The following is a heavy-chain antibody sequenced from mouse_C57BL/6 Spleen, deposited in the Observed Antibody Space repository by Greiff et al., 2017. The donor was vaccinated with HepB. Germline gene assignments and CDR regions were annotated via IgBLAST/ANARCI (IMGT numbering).Heavy chain of an antibody. D-gene: IGHD1-1*01. J-gene: IGHJ2*01. Sequence: QVQLQQPGAELVMPGASVKLSCKASGYTFTSYWMHWVKQRPGQGLEWIGKIDPSDSYTNYNQKFKGKSTLTVDKSSSTAYMQLSSLTSEDSAVYYCARSVLRGGFDYWGQGTTLTVSS. CDR3: ARSVLRGGFDY. CDR2: IDPSDSYT. V-gene: IGHV1-69*01. CDR1: GYTFTSYW.